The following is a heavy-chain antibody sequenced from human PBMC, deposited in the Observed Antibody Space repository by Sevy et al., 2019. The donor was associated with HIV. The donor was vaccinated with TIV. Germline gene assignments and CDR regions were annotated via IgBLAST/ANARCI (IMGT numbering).Heavy chain of an antibody. CDR2: ISGSGGTT. Sequence: GGSLRLSCAASGFTFSDYYMSWIRQAPGKGLEWVSYISGSGGTTYYADSVEGRFTMSRDKSKNTLYLQMHSLRVEDTAVYYCAKVLARGVAVAGSAWGMDVWGQGTTVTVSS. CDR3: AKVLARGVAVAGSAWGMDV. J-gene: IGHJ6*02. V-gene: IGHV3-23*01. CDR1: GFTFSDYY. D-gene: IGHD6-19*01.